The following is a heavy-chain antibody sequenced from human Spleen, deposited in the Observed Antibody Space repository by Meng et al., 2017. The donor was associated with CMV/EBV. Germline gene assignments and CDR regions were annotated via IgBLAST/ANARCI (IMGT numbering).Heavy chain of an antibody. CDR3: ARDQWFGELSLWFDAFDI. Sequence: GESLKISCGASGLTLNSYAMTWVRQAPGKGLEWVSTISGTGSSTDYADSVKGRFTISRDNAKNSLYLQMNSLRAEDTAVYYCARDQWFGELSLWFDAFDIWGQGTMVTVSS. CDR2: ISGTGSST. CDR1: GLTLNSYA. D-gene: IGHD3-10*01. V-gene: IGHV3-21*01. J-gene: IGHJ3*02.